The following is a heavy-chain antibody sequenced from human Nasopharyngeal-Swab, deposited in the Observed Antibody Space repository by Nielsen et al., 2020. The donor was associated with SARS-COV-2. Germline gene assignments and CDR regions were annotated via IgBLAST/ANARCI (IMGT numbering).Heavy chain of an antibody. CDR3: AREVATRGVDY. CDR2: IYHSGST. CDR1: GGSISSSNW. J-gene: IGHJ4*02. Sequence: SETLSLTYAVSGGSISSSNWWSWVRQPPGKGLEWVGEIYHSGSTNYNPSLKSRVTISADKSKNQFSLKLSSVTAADTAVYYCAREVATRGVDYWGQGTLVTVSS. D-gene: IGHD5-12*01. V-gene: IGHV4-4*02.